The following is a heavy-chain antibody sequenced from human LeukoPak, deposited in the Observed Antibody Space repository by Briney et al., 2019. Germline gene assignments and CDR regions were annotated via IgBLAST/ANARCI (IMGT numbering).Heavy chain of an antibody. D-gene: IGHD4-11*01. V-gene: IGHV4-39*07. Sequence: SETLSLACIVSGGSFSTSSYFWGWIRQPPGKGLEWIGTIYYTGSTYYNPSLKSRVTISEDTSKNRFSLNVTSLTAADTAIYYCARAPYNSKYYITDWGRGTLVTVSS. CDR3: ARAPYNSKYYITD. J-gene: IGHJ4*02. CDR2: IYYTGST. CDR1: GGSFSTSSYF.